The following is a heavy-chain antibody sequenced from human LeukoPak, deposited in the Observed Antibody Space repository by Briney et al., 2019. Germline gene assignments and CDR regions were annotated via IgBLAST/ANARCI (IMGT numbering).Heavy chain of an antibody. CDR1: GYTFTSYG. D-gene: IGHD2-15*01. CDR3: AREESCSGGSCYPQGWFDP. J-gene: IGHJ5*02. V-gene: IGHV1-18*01. Sequence: GASVKVSCKASGYTFTSYGISWVRQAPGQGLEWMGWISAYNGNTNYAQKLQGRVTTTTDTSTSTAYMELRSLRSDDTAVYYCAREESCSGGSCYPQGWFDPWGQGTLVTVSS. CDR2: ISAYNGNT.